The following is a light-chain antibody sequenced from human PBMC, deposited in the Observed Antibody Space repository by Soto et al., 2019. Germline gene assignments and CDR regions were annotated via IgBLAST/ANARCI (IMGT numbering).Light chain of an antibody. Sequence: QSALTQPASVSGSPGQSITISCTGTSCDFDGYDYVSWYQQHPGKAPKLLIYDVSYRPSGVSNRFSGSKSGNTASLTISGLQAEDEADYYCSSYKRRSTVVFCVGNKLTV. CDR1: SCDFDGYDY. CDR3: SSYKRRSTVV. CDR2: DVS. V-gene: IGLV2-14*03. J-gene: IGLJ2*01.